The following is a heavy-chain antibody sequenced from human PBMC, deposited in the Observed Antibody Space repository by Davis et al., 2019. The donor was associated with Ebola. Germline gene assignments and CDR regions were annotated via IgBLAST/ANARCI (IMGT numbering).Heavy chain of an antibody. V-gene: IGHV1-18*01. J-gene: IGHJ3*02. Sequence: ASVKVSCKASGYTFTSYGISWVRQAPGQGLEWMGWISAYNGNTNYAQKLQGRVTMTTDTSTSTAYMELRSLRSDDTAVYYCARQYYDYVWGSYRPFDIWGQGTMVTVSS. CDR2: ISAYNGNT. CDR1: GYTFTSYG. CDR3: ARQYYDYVWGSYRPFDI. D-gene: IGHD3-16*02.